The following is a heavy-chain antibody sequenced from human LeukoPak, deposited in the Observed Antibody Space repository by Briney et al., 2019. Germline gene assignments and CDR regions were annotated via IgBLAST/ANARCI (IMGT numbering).Heavy chain of an antibody. CDR1: GYTLTDYY. CDR3: ARRTTVTSGFGY. Sequence: VKASCKASGYTLTDYYMHWVRQAPGQGLEWMGWISPKNGGTDYAQKFQGRVTMTRDTSVNTAYMELTSLRSDDTAVYFCARRTTVTSGFGYWGQGTLVTVCS. CDR2: ISPKNGGT. V-gene: IGHV1-2*02. J-gene: IGHJ4*02. D-gene: IGHD4-17*01.